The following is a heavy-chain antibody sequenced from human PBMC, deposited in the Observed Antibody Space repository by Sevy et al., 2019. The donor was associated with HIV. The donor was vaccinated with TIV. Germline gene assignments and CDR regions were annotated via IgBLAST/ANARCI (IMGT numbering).Heavy chain of an antibody. V-gene: IGHV3-30*04. CDR2: ISYDGGYK. D-gene: IGHD5-18*01. J-gene: IGHJ3*02. CDR1: GFIFGNYP. CDR3: ARGPIQLGALDI. Sequence: GGSLRLSCVASGFIFGNYPIHWVRQAPGEGLEWVAVISYDGGYKSFGDSVKGRFTISRDNSKNTLYLQMNSLRNEDTAVYYCARGPIQLGALDIWGPGTKVTVSS.